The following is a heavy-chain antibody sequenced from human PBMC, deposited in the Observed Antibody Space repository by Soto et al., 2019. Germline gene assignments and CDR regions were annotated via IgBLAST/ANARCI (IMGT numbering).Heavy chain of an antibody. D-gene: IGHD3-10*01. J-gene: IGHJ6*02. V-gene: IGHV4-39*01. CDR2: IYYSGST. CDR1: SGSISSGGYY. CDR3: ARQSISMVRVNYYGMDV. Sequence: PSETLSLTCTVSSGSISSGGYYWSWIRQHPGKGLEWIGYIYYSGSTYYNPSLKSRVTISVDTSKNQFSLKLSSVTAADTAVYYCARQSISMVRVNYYGMDVWGQGTTVTVSS.